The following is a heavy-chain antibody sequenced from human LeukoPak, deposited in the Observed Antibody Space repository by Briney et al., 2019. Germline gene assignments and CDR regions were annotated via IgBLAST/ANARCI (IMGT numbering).Heavy chain of an antibody. D-gene: IGHD6-19*01. CDR3: ARGVGSSGWPDFDY. CDR2: INHSGST. CDR1: GGSFSGYY. Sequence: PSETLSLTCAVYGGSFSGYYWSWIRQPPGKGLEWIGEINHSGSTNYNPSLKSRVTISVDTSKNQFSLKLSSATAADTAVYYCARGVGSSGWPDFDYWGQGTLVTVSS. V-gene: IGHV4-34*01. J-gene: IGHJ4*02.